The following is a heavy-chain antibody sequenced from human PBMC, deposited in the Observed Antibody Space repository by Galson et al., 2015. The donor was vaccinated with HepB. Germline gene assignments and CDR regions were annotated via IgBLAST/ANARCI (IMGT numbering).Heavy chain of an antibody. D-gene: IGHD4-17*01. CDR3: ASSYGDYPYYYYGMDV. Sequence: SVKVSCKASGYTFTSYGISWVRQAPGQGLEWMGWISAYNGNTNYAQKLQGRVTMTTDTSTSTAYMELRSLRSDDTAVYYCASSYGDYPYYYYGMDVWGQGTTVTVSS. CDR1: GYTFTSYG. CDR2: ISAYNGNT. V-gene: IGHV1-18*01. J-gene: IGHJ6*02.